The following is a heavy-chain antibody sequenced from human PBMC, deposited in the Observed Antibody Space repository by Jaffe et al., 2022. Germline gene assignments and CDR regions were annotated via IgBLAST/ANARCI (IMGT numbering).Heavy chain of an antibody. J-gene: IGHJ4*02. CDR2: IRYDGSNK. CDR1: GFTFSSYG. D-gene: IGHD6-19*01. CDR3: AKDVWGSGWYADY. Sequence: QVQLVESGGGVVQPGGSLRLSCAASGFTFSSYGMHWVRQAPGKGLEWVAFIRYDGSNKYYADSVKGRFTISRDNSKNTLYLQMNSLRAEDTAVYYCAKDVWGSGWYADYWGQGTLVTVSS. V-gene: IGHV3-30*02.